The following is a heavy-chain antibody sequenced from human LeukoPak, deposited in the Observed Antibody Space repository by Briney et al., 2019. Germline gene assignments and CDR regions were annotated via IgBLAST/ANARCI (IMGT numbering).Heavy chain of an antibody. Sequence: SETLSLTFAVSGGSISNYYWSWIRQPPGKGLGWIGYIDYSGSTNYSPSLKSRVTISVDTSKTQFSLKLRSVTAADTAVYYCALQLGGDAFDIWGQGTMLTVSS. D-gene: IGHD1-1*01. J-gene: IGHJ3*02. CDR3: ALQLGGDAFDI. V-gene: IGHV4-59*01. CDR2: IDYSGST. CDR1: GGSISNYY.